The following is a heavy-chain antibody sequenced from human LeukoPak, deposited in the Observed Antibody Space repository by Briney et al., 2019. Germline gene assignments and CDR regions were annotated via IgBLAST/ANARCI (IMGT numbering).Heavy chain of an antibody. V-gene: IGHV4-31*03. J-gene: IGHJ3*02. CDR3: ARGSHGAFDI. D-gene: IGHD5-24*01. CDR2: IYYSGST. Sequence: SQTLSLTCTVSGGSISSGGYYWSWIRQHPGKGLEWIGYIYYSGSTYYNPSLKSRVTISVDTSKNQFSLKLSSVTAADTAAYYCARGSHGAFDIWGQGTMVTVSS. CDR1: GGSISSGGYY.